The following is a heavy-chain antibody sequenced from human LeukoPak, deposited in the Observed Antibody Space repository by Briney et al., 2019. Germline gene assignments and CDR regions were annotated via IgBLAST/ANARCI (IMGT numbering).Heavy chain of an antibody. J-gene: IGHJ3*02. D-gene: IGHD6-13*01. Sequence: GGSLRLSCAASGFTFSSYAMSWFRQAPGKRLEWVSAISGSGGSTYYADSVKGRFTISTDNSKNTLYLQMNSLRAEDTAVYYCAKRYPYSSSGELGSGDAFDIWGQGTMVTVSS. CDR2: ISGSGGST. CDR3: AKRYPYSSSGELGSGDAFDI. V-gene: IGHV3-23*01. CDR1: GFTFSSYA.